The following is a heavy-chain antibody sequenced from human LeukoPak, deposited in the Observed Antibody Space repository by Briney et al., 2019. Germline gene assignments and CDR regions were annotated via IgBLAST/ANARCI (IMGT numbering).Heavy chain of an antibody. V-gene: IGHV4-34*01. CDR2: INHSGST. CDR3: ARKKVVTRTYIDY. Sequence: SETLSLTCAVYGGSFSGYYWSWIRQPPGKGLEWIGEINHSGSTNYNPSLKIRVTISVDTSKNQFSLKLGSVTAADTAVYYCARKKVVTRTYIDYWGQGTLVTVSS. D-gene: IGHD2-21*02. J-gene: IGHJ4*02. CDR1: GGSFSGYY.